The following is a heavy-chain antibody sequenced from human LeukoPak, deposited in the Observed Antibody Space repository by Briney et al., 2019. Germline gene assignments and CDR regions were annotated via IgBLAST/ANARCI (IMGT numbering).Heavy chain of an antibody. J-gene: IGHJ6*03. D-gene: IGHD2-15*01. Sequence: SETLSLTCTVSGGSISSHYWTWIRQSPVEGLEWIGDISNSGSTSYNPSLKSRVTISIDTSKNQFSLKLSSVTAADTAVYYCGRDALVGYFSYYYMDVWGKGTTVTVSS. V-gene: IGHV4-59*11. CDR3: GRDALVGYFSYYYMDV. CDR1: GGSISSHY. CDR2: ISNSGST.